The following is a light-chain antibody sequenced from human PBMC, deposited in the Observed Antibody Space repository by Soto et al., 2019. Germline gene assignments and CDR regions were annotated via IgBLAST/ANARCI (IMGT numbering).Light chain of an antibody. CDR3: STSSSTSTTWV. CDR1: SSDVGGYNY. V-gene: IGLV2-14*01. CDR2: AVT. J-gene: IGLJ3*02. Sequence: QSALTQPASVSGSPGQSITISCTETSSDVGGYNYVSWYQQHPGKAPKLMIYAVTNRPSGVSNRFSGSKSGNTASLTISGLQAEDEADYYCSTSSSTSTTWVFGGGTKLTVL.